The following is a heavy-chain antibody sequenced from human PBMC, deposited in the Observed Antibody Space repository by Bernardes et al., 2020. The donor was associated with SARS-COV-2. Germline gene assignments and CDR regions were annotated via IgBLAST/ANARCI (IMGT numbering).Heavy chain of an antibody. CDR3: ARDLFTPLRVIGELSSDYYYYYGMDV. Sequence: GGTLRLSCAASGFTFSSYCMSWVRQAPGKGLEWVANIKQDGSEKYYVDSVKGRFTISRDNAKNSLYLQMNSLRAEDTAVYYCARDLFTPLRVIGELSSDYYYYYGMDVWGQGTTVTVSS. J-gene: IGHJ6*02. CDR1: GFTFSSYC. CDR2: IKQDGSEK. V-gene: IGHV3-7*01. D-gene: IGHD3-16*02.